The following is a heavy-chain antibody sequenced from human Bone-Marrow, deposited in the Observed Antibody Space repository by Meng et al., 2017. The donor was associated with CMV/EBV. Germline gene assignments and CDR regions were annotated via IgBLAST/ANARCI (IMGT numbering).Heavy chain of an antibody. CDR1: GFTFSSYW. D-gene: IGHD3-16*01. CDR3: ARVGDRYDYYGMDV. V-gene: IGHV3-74*01. J-gene: IGHJ6*02. CDR2: INSDGSST. Sequence: GESLKISCAASGFTFSSYWMHWVRQAPGKGLVWVSRINSDGSSTRYADSVKGRFTISRDNAKNTLYLQMNSLRAEDEAVYYCARVGDRYDYYGMDVWGQGNTVTVSS.